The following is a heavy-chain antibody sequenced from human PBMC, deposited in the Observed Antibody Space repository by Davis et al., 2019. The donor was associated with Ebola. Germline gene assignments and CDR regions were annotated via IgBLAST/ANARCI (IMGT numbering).Heavy chain of an antibody. CDR3: ARRSWSGSIDY. Sequence: PSETLSLTCTVSGGSIGSSTYYWGWIRQPPGKGLEWIGSVYYSGSTYYNPSLKSRVTISVDTSKNQFSLKLSSVTAADTAVYYCARRSWSGSIDYWGQGTLVTVSS. CDR2: VYYSGST. J-gene: IGHJ4*02. CDR1: GGSIGSSTYY. D-gene: IGHD3-3*01. V-gene: IGHV4-39*07.